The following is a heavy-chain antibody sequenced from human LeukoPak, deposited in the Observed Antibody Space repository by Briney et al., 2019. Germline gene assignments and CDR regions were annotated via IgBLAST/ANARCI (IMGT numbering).Heavy chain of an antibody. J-gene: IGHJ3*02. CDR1: GYTFTSYG. Sequence: ASVKVSCKASGYTFTSYGISWVRQAPGQGLEWMGWISAYNGNTNYAQKLQGRVTMTTDTSTSTAYMELRSLRPDDTAVYYCARASDGDYGGAFDIWGQGTMVTVSS. CDR2: ISAYNGNT. D-gene: IGHD4-17*01. CDR3: ARASDGDYGGAFDI. V-gene: IGHV1-18*01.